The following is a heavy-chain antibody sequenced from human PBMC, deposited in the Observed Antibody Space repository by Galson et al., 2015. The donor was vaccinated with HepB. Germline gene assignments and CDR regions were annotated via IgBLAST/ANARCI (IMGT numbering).Heavy chain of an antibody. CDR2: IYYSGST. CDR3: ARSPDEAVDRWFDP. CDR1: GGSISSYY. J-gene: IGHJ5*02. Sequence: SETLSLTCTVSGGSISSYYWSWIRQPPGKGLEWIGYIYYSGSTNYNPSLKSRVTISVDTSKNQFSLKLSSVTAADTAVYYCARSPDEAVDRWFDPWGQGTLVTVSS. D-gene: IGHD4-23*01. V-gene: IGHV4-59*08.